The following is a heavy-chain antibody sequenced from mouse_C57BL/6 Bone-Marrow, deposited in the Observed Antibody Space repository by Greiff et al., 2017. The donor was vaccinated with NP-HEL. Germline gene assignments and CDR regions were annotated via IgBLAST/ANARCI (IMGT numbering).Heavy chain of an antibody. Sequence: VQLQQSGPELVKPGASVKMSCKASGYTFTDYNMHWVKQSHGMSLEWIGYINPNNGGTSYNQKFKGKATLTVNKSSSTAYMELRSLTSEDSAVYYCARCGITTFEDFDYWGQGTTLTVSS. CDR3: ARCGITTFEDFDY. D-gene: IGHD1-1*01. CDR1: GYTFTDYN. V-gene: IGHV1-22*01. CDR2: INPNNGGT. J-gene: IGHJ2*01.